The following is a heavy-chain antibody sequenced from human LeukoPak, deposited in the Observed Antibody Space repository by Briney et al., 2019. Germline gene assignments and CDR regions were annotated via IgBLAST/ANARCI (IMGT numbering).Heavy chain of an antibody. CDR2: ISSSSSYI. Sequence: GGSLRLSCAASGFTFSSYSMNWVRQAPGKGREWVSSISSSSSYIFYTHSVKGRFTISRDNAKNTLYLQMNSLRAEDTAVYYCARDSFSGGPGDYWGQGTLVTVSS. V-gene: IGHV3-21*01. J-gene: IGHJ4*02. CDR1: GFTFSSYS. D-gene: IGHD3-16*01. CDR3: ARDSFSGGPGDY.